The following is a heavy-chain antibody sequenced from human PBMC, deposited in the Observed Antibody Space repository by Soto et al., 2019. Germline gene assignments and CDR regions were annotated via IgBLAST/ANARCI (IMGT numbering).Heavy chain of an antibody. CDR1: GCTFRSYA. D-gene: IGHD3-3*01. CDR3: ARGSDTIFGVVIIPRDYYYGMDV. V-gene: IGHV1-69*13. J-gene: IGHJ6*02. Sequence: SVENSCPASGCTFRSYAIGLVLHAPGQGLECVGGIIPIFGTANYAQKFQGRVTITADESTSTAYMELSSLRSEDTAVYYCARGSDTIFGVVIIPRDYYYGMDVWGQGTTVTVSS. CDR2: IIPIFGTA.